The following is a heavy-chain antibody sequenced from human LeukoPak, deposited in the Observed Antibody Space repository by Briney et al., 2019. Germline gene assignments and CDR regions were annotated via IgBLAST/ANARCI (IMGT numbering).Heavy chain of an antibody. CDR3: ARVTEDSGWTFVGY. CDR2: INTNTGNP. Sequence: ASVKLSCKASGYTFTSYAMNWVRQAPGQGLEWMGWINTNTGNPTNAQGFTGRFVFSLYTSVSTAYLQISSLKAEDTAVYYCARVTEDSGWTFVGYWGQGTLVTVSS. CDR1: GYTFTSYA. J-gene: IGHJ4*02. D-gene: IGHD6-19*01. V-gene: IGHV7-4-1*02.